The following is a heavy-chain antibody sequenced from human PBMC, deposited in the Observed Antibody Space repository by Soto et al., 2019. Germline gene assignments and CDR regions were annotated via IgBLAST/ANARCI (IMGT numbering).Heavy chain of an antibody. CDR1: GGSISSYY. Sequence: SETLSLTCTVSGGSISSYYWSWIRQPPGKGLEWIGYIYYSGSTNYNPSLKSRVTISVDTSKNQFSLKLSSVTGADTAVYYCASVCYGIHGILLPGAFDIWGQGTMVTVSS. CDR2: IYYSGST. J-gene: IGHJ3*02. D-gene: IGHD2-15*01. V-gene: IGHV4-59*01. CDR3: ASVCYGIHGILLPGAFDI.